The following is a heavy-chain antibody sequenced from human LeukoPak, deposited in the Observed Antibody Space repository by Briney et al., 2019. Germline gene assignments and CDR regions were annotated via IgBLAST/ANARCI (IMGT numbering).Heavy chain of an antibody. V-gene: IGHV4-59*01. J-gene: IGHJ5*02. CDR1: GGSISSYY. CDR3: ARGDSSGYFIGVWFDP. CDR2: IYYSGST. Sequence: PSETLSLTCTVSGGSISSYYWSWIQQPPGKGLEWIGYIYYSGSTNYIPSLKSRVTISVDTSKNQFSLKLSSVTAADTAVYYCARGDSSGYFIGVWFDPWGQGTLVTVSS. D-gene: IGHD3-22*01.